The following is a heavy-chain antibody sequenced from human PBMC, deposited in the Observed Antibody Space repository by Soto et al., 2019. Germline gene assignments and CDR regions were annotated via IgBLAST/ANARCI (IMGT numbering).Heavy chain of an antibody. V-gene: IGHV3-11*01. Sequence: VGSLRLSGAASGFTFNDYYMSWIRQARGKGLEWVSYISSSDSIIYYADSVKGRFTISRDNAKNSLYLQMNSLRAEDTAVYYCARDLGYYDSSGYFDYWGQGTLVTVSS. J-gene: IGHJ4*02. CDR3: ARDLGYYDSSGYFDY. CDR1: GFTFNDYY. D-gene: IGHD3-22*01. CDR2: ISSSDSII.